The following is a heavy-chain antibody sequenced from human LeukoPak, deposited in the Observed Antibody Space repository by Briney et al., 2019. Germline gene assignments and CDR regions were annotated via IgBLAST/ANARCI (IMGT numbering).Heavy chain of an antibody. Sequence: ASVKVSCKASGYTFTSHVINWVRQAPGQGLEWMGWINTNTGNATYAQGFKGRVVFSLDTFVGSANLEMSSLKTEDTAVYFCARGGPPGYVDYYYYSMDVWGKGTTVTVSS. V-gene: IGHV7-4-1*02. J-gene: IGHJ6*03. D-gene: IGHD3-16*01. CDR1: GYTFTSHV. CDR3: ARGGPPGYVDYYYYSMDV. CDR2: INTNTGNA.